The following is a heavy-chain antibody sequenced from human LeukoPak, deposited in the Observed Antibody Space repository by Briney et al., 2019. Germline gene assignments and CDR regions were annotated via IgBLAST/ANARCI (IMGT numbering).Heavy chain of an antibody. Sequence: SETLSLTCTVSGGSISSSSYYWGWIRQPPGKGLEWIGSIYYSGSTYYNPSLKSRVTISVDTSKNQFSLKLSSVTAADTAVYYCARVLRYCSGGNCYSGGLGYMDVWGKGTTVTISS. D-gene: IGHD2-15*01. CDR1: GGSISSSSYY. CDR3: ARVLRYCSGGNCYSGGLGYMDV. CDR2: IYYSGST. J-gene: IGHJ6*03. V-gene: IGHV4-39*07.